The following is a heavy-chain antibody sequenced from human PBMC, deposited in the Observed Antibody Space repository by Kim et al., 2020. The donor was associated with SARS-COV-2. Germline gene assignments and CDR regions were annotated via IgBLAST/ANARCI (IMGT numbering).Heavy chain of an antibody. CDR3: AKDRSSVAGTVES. Sequence: YADAVKGRFTISRDKSKNALYLQMNSLRAEYTALYYCAKDRSSVAGTVESWGQGTLVTVSS. J-gene: IGHJ5*02. D-gene: IGHD6-19*01. V-gene: IGHV3-23*01.